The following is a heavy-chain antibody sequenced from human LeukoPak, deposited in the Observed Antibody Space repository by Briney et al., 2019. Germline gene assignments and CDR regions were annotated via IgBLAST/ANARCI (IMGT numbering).Heavy chain of an antibody. Sequence: SETLSLTCTVYDGSISSYYWSWIRQPAGKGLEWIGRIFSTGSTNYNPSLKSRVTMSVDTSKNQFSLKLSSVTAADTPVYYCARDFTIFWFDPWGQGTLVTVSS. CDR3: ARDFTIFWFDP. CDR2: IFSTGST. D-gene: IGHD3-10*01. V-gene: IGHV4-4*07. J-gene: IGHJ5*02. CDR1: DGSISSYY.